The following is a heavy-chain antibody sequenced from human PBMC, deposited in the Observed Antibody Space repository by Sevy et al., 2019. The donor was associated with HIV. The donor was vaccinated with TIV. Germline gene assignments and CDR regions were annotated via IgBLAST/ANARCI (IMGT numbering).Heavy chain of an antibody. V-gene: IGHV3-48*02. CDR2: ISSSSSTI. D-gene: IGHD6-13*01. CDR3: ARTKGPYSSSWYYFDY. J-gene: IGHJ4*02. Sequence: GETLKISCAASGFTFSSYSMKWVRQAPGKGLEWVSYISSSSSTIYYADSVKGRFTISRDNAKNSLYLQMNSLRDEDTAVYYCARTKGPYSSSWYYFDYWGQGTLVTVSS. CDR1: GFTFSSYS.